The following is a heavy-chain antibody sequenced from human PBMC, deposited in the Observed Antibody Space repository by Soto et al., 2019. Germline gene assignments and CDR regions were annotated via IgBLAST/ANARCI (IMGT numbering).Heavy chain of an antibody. CDR1: GYTLTTYY. Sequence: GASVKVSCKASGYTLTTYYMHWVRQAPGQGLEWMGIINPSDGSTSYPQKFLGRFTMTRDTSTSTVYMELSSLRSEDTAVYYCARLSHPRPPQLLWFGEERRSYTFDIWG. V-gene: IGHV1-46*03. J-gene: IGHJ3*02. CDR2: INPSDGST. CDR3: ARLSHPRPPQLLWFGEERRSYTFDI. D-gene: IGHD3-10*01.